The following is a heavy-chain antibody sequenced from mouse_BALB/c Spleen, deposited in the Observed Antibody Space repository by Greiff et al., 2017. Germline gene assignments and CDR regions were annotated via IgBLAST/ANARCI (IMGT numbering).Heavy chain of an antibody. V-gene: IGHV1-82*01. CDR1: GYAFSSSW. CDR2: IYPGDGDT. D-gene: IGHD2-3*01. J-gene: IGHJ4*01. Sequence: QVQLQQSGPELVKPGASVKISCKASGYAFSSSWMNWVKQRPGQGLEWIGRIYPGDGDTNYNGKFKGKATLTADKSSSTAYMQLSSLTSVDSAVYFCARTDGYLLMDYWGQGTSVTVSS. CDR3: ARTDGYLLMDY.